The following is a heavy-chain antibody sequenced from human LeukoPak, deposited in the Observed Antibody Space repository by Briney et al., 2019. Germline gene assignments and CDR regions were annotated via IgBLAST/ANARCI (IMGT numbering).Heavy chain of an antibody. D-gene: IGHD3-10*01. CDR2: ISYDGSNK. J-gene: IGHJ4*02. CDR3: ARVRLAMVRGVIPQLLDY. CDR1: GFTFSSYA. Sequence: PGRSLRLSCAASGFTFSSYAMHWVRQAPGKGLEWVTVISYDGSNKYYADSVKGRFTISRDNSKNTLYLQMNSLRAEDTAVYYCARVRLAMVRGVIPQLLDYWGQGTLVTVSS. V-gene: IGHV3-30*04.